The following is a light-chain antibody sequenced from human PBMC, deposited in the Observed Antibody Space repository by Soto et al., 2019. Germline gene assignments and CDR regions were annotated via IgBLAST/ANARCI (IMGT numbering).Light chain of an antibody. CDR1: SGSIASNY. CDR3: QSYDSSNVV. J-gene: IGLJ2*01. Sequence: NFMLTQPHSVSESPGKTVTISCTRSSGSIASNYVQWYQQRPGSAPTTVIYEDNQRPSGVPDRFSGSIDSSSNSASLTISGLKTEDEADNCCQSYDSSNVVFGGGTKLTVL. CDR2: EDN. V-gene: IGLV6-57*04.